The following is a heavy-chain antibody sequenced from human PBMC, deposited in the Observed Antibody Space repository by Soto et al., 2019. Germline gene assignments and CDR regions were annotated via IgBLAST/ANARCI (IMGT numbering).Heavy chain of an antibody. J-gene: IGHJ4*02. CDR1: GFTFSSYG. V-gene: IGHV3-33*06. CDR3: AKDSSRRYYYDSSGYYYKY. Sequence: GGSLRLSCAASGFTFSSYGMHCVRQAPGKGLEGVAVIWYDGSNKYYADSVNGRFTISIDNSKNTLYLQMDSLRAEDTAVYYCAKDSSRRYYYDSSGYYYKYWGQGTMVTVSS. CDR2: IWYDGSNK. D-gene: IGHD3-22*01.